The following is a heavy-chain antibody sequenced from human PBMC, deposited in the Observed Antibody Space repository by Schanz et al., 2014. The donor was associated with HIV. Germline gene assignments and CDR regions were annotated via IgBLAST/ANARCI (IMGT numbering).Heavy chain of an antibody. D-gene: IGHD1-26*01. CDR3: ARGPSGGLTPSRGMDV. CDR2: IYHTGGA. J-gene: IGHJ6*02. CDR1: GGSLSSGGSYS. V-gene: IGHV4-30-2*01. Sequence: QLQLQESGSGLVKPSQTLSLTCAVSGGSLSSGGSYSWSWVRKPPGKGLGWIGHIYHTGGASYTPSLRSRVTMSVDKSKNQFPLKLTSVTAADTAVYYCARGPSGGLTPSRGMDVWGQGATVTVSS.